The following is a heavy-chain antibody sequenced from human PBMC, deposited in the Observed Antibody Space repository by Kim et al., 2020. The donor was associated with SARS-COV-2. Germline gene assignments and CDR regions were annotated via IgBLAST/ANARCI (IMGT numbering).Heavy chain of an antibody. Sequence: SETLSLTCAVYGGSFSGYYWSWIRQPPGKGLEWIGEINHSGSTNYNPSLKSRVTISVDTSKNQFSLKLSSVTAADTAVYYCARVVPAAAILGYWGQGTLVTVSS. CDR2: INHSGST. V-gene: IGHV4-34*01. CDR3: ARVVPAAAILGY. J-gene: IGHJ4*02. CDR1: GGSFSGYY. D-gene: IGHD2-2*01.